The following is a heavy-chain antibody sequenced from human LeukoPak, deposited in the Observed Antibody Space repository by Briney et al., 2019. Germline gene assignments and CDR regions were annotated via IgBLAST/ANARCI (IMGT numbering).Heavy chain of an antibody. CDR2: LHHSGAT. Sequence: PSETLSLTCAVYGGSFSGYYWNWIRQPAGKGLEGIGRLHHSGATNYNPSLMTRLSMSVDTSKNQFSLMLTSVTAADTAVYYCARDTGVEGPTRGISFDYWGQGSLVTVSS. V-gene: IGHV4-4*07. D-gene: IGHD1-26*01. CDR1: GGSFSGYY. J-gene: IGHJ4*02. CDR3: ARDTGVEGPTRGISFDY.